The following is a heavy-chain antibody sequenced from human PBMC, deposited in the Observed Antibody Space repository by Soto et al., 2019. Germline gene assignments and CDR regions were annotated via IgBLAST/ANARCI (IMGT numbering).Heavy chain of an antibody. CDR3: ARDPPDYGDSPYYYYYYGMDV. Sequence: ASVKVSCKASGGTFSSYTISWVRQAPGQGLEWMGRIIPILGIANYAQKFQGRVTITADKSTSTAYMELSSLRSEDTAVYYCARDPPDYGDSPYYYYYYGMDVWGQGTTVTVSS. CDR2: IIPILGIA. CDR1: GGTFSSYT. V-gene: IGHV1-69*04. J-gene: IGHJ6*02. D-gene: IGHD4-17*01.